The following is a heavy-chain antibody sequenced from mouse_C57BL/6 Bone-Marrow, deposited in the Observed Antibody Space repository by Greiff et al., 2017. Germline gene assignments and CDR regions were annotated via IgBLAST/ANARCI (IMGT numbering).Heavy chain of an antibody. CDR1: GYAFTNYL. V-gene: IGHV1-54*01. CDR3: ARSHYYGSNY. Sequence: QVQLQQSGAELVRPGTSVKVSCKASGYAFTNYLIEWVKQRPGQGLEWIGVINPGGGGTNYTEKFKGKATLTADKSSSTAYMQLSSLTSEDSAVYFCARSHYYGSNYWGQGTTLTVSS. D-gene: IGHD1-1*01. J-gene: IGHJ2*01. CDR2: INPGGGGT.